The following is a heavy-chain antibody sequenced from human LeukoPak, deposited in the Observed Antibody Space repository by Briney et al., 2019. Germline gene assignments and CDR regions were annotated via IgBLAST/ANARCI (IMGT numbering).Heavy chain of an antibody. D-gene: IGHD4/OR15-4a*01. CDR1: GFTFSSYA. V-gene: IGHV3-30*14. CDR3: ARRAGAYSHPYDY. J-gene: IGHJ4*02. CDR2: ITYDGSNK. Sequence: GGSLRLSCAASGFTFSSYAMHWVRQAPGKGLEWVAVITYDGSNKYYADSVKGRFTISRDNSKNTLYLQMNSLRAEDTAVYYCARRAGAYSHPYDYWGQGTLVTVSS.